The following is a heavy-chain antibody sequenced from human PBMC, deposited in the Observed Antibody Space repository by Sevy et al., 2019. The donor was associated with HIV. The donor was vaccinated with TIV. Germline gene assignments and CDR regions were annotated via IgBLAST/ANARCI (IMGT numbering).Heavy chain of an antibody. CDR1: GFTFSNYD. Sequence: GGSLRLSCVASGFTFSNYDMNWVRQAPGKGLEWVSKIRSSGSDIYYADSVKGRFTMSRDNAKDSLNLQMNSLRAEDTAVYYCVRNGGAYDSGFDPWGQGTLVTVSS. V-gene: IGHV3-48*03. CDR2: IRSSGSDI. D-gene: IGHD3-22*01. CDR3: VRNGGAYDSGFDP. J-gene: IGHJ5*02.